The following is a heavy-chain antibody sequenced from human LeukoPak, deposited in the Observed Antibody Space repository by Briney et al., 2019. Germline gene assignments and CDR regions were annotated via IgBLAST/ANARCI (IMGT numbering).Heavy chain of an antibody. CDR3: TTGYSSGWYDRDY. D-gene: IGHD6-19*01. CDR2: IKTKADGGTA. J-gene: IGHJ4*02. CDR1: GFTFSNTW. Sequence: PGGSLRLSCAASGFTFSNTWMTWVRQAPGKGLEWVGRIKTKADGGTADYTPAVKGRFTISRDDSKNTQYLQMNSLKTEDTAVYYCTTGYSSGWYDRDYWGQGTLVTVSS. V-gene: IGHV3-15*01.